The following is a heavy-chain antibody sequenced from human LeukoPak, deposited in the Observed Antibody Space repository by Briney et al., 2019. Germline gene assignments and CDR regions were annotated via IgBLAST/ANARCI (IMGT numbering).Heavy chain of an antibody. D-gene: IGHD2-15*01. J-gene: IGHJ4*02. CDR1: GYTFTGYY. CDR2: INPNSGGT. CDR3: GRAYCSGESCYGVDY. Sequence: ASVKVSCKASGYTFTGYYMHWVRQAPGQGLEWMGWINPNSGGTNCAQKFQGRVTMTRDTSISTAYMELSRLRSDDTAVYYCGRAYCSGESCYGVDYWGQGTLVTVSS. V-gene: IGHV1-2*02.